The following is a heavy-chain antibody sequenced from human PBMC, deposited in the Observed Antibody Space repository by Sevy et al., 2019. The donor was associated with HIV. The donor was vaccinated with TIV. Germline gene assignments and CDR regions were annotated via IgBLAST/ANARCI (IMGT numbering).Heavy chain of an antibody. Sequence: GGSLRLSCAASGFIFDDYAMHWVRQAPGKGLEWVSGVIWDRGSIVYADTVKGRFTISRDNAKNSLYLQMNSLRPEDTAFYYCVSDPQKGLWIRDYFDYWGQGILVTVSS. CDR2: VIWDRGSI. CDR1: GFIFDDYA. J-gene: IGHJ4*02. D-gene: IGHD5-18*01. CDR3: VSDPQKGLWIRDYFDY. V-gene: IGHV3-9*01.